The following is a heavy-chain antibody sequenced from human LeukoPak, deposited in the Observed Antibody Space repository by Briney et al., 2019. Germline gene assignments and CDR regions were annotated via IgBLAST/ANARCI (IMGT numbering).Heavy chain of an antibody. D-gene: IGHD3-16*01. J-gene: IGHJ4*02. Sequence: SETLSLTCAVYGGSFSGYYWSWIRQPPGKGLEWIGEINHSGSTNYNPSLKSRVTISADTSKNQFSLKVFSVTAADTAVYFCARDRSYYPDRGTDYWGQGTLVTVSS. CDR3: ARDRSYYPDRGTDY. CDR1: GGSFSGYY. CDR2: INHSGST. V-gene: IGHV4-34*01.